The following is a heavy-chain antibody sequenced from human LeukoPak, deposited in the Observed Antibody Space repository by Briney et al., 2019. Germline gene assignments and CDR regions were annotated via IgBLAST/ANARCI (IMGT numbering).Heavy chain of an antibody. J-gene: IGHJ4*02. Sequence: GESLQISCQGSGYSFTSYWIGWVRQMPGKGLEWMGVIYPGDSDTRYSPSFQGQVTISVDRSINTAYLQWSSLKASDTAMYYCVRKIPAVVDSWGQGTLVTVSS. CDR1: GYSFTSYW. V-gene: IGHV5-51*01. D-gene: IGHD6-19*01. CDR3: VRKIPAVVDS. CDR2: IYPGDSDT.